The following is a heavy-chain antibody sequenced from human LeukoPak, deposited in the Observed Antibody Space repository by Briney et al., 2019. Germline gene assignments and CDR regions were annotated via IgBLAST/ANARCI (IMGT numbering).Heavy chain of an antibody. CDR1: GFTFSSYS. D-gene: IGHD3-9*01. CDR2: ISSSSSTI. J-gene: IGHJ4*02. CDR3: ARETDYDILTGYFDY. Sequence: PGGSLRLSCAASGFTFSSYSMNWVRQAPGKGLEWVSYISSSSSTIYYADSVKGRFTISRDNAKNSLYLQMNSLRAEDTAVYYCARETDYDILTGYFDYWGQGTLVTVSS. V-gene: IGHV3-48*01.